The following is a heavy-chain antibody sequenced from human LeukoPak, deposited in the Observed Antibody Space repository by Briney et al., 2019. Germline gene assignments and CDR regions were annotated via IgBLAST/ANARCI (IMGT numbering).Heavy chain of an antibody. J-gene: IGHJ5*01. V-gene: IGHV3-23*01. CDR1: GSSFGNYA. CDR2: ISGTGGAT. D-gene: IGHD2-21*01. CDR3: VKDPRDTYGTNWFVS. Sequence: LSGGSLRLSCVASGSSFGNYAMSWVRQAPGKGLQWVSQISGTGGATWYAGFARDRFTISRDNSKKTLYLQMSGLRVEDTAMYYCVKDPRDTYGTNWFVSWGQGTLLIVSS.